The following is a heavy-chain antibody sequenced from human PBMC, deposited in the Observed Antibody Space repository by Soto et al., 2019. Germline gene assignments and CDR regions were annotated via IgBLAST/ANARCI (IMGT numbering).Heavy chain of an antibody. J-gene: IGHJ3*02. D-gene: IGHD5-18*01. CDR2: ISDDGKNK. Sequence: QVQLMESGGGVVQPGRSLRLSCAASGFTFRTYGMHWVRQAPGKGLEWVAVISDDGKNKYNIDSVEGRFTISRDNSKNTLFLQMNGLRTEDTAVYYCAKGGGYTYGTNDAFDIWGPGTMVTVSS. CDR1: GFTFRTYG. V-gene: IGHV3-30*18. CDR3: AKGGGYTYGTNDAFDI.